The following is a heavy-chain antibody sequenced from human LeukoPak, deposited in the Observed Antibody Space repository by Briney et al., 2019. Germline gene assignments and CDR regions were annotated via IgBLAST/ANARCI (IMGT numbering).Heavy chain of an antibody. V-gene: IGHV1-18*01. J-gene: IGHJ4*02. CDR2: ISAYNGNT. CDR1: GYTSTNYG. CDR3: ARWGGSGWYESIFDY. Sequence: ASVKVSCKASGYTSTNYGISWVRQAPGQGLEWMGWISAYNGNTNYAQKLQGRVTMTTDTSTSTAYMELRSLRSDDTAVYYCARWGGSGWYESIFDYWGQGTLVTVSS. D-gene: IGHD6-19*01.